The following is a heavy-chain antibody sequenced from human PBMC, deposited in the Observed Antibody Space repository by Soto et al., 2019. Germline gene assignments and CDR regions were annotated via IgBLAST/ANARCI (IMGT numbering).Heavy chain of an antibody. CDR3: GRRGADPYLSSDCPPALDV. D-gene: IGHD2-21*02. V-gene: IGHV1-3*01. CDR2: INPANGDL. CDR1: GYLFTSFS. J-gene: IGHJ3*01. Sequence: QVQLVQSGAAVKEPGASVRLSCKTSGYLFTSFSLHWVRQAPGQGPEWMGWINPANGDLKYSPKFQGRVTIDRDTLGTSAYLDLPRPKFEDTAVYFWGRRGADPYLSSDCPPALDVWGRGTMVTVS.